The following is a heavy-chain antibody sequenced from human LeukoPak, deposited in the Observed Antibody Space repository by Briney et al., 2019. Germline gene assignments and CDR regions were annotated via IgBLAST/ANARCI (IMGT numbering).Heavy chain of an antibody. CDR2: ISGSGGST. V-gene: IGHV3-23*01. CDR1: GFTFSSYA. D-gene: IGHD3-10*01. Sequence: PGGSLRLSCAASGFTFSSYAMSWVRQAPGKGLEWVSAISGSGGSTYYADSVKGRFTISRDNSKNTLYLQMNSLRAEDTAVYYCAKVSFAGGSEGMDVWGQGTTVTVSS. J-gene: IGHJ6*02. CDR3: AKVSFAGGSEGMDV.